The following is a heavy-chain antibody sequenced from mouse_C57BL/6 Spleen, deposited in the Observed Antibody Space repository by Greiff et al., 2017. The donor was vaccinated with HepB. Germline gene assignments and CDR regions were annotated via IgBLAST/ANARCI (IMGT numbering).Heavy chain of an antibody. V-gene: IGHV1-55*01. CDR2: IYPGSGST. D-gene: IGHD2-5*01. CDR1: GYTFTSYW. CDR3: AREGYYSNYYAMDY. Sequence: QVQLQQPGAELVKPGASVKMSCKASGYTFTSYWITWVKQRPGQGLEWIGDIYPGSGSTNYNEKFKSKATLTVDTPSSTAYMQLSSLTSEDSAVYYCAREGYYSNYYAMDYWGQGTSVTVSS. J-gene: IGHJ4*01.